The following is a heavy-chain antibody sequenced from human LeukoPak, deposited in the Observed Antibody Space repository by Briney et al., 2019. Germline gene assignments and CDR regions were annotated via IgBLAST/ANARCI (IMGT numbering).Heavy chain of an antibody. CDR3: ARGPGGSSGYYEIRSPLDY. Sequence: ASVKVSCKASGYTFTSYYMHWVRQAPGQGLEWMGIINPSGGSTSYAQKFQGRVTMTRDMSTSTVYMELSSLRSEDTAVYYCARGPGGSSGYYEIRSPLDYRGQGTLVTVSS. J-gene: IGHJ4*02. CDR1: GYTFTSYY. V-gene: IGHV1-46*01. CDR2: INPSGGST. D-gene: IGHD3-22*01.